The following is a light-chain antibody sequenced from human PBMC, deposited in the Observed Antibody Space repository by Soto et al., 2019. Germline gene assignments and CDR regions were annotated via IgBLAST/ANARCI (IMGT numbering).Light chain of an antibody. V-gene: IGLV4-60*02. CDR2: LEGSGSY. Sequence: QPVLTQSSSASASLGSSVKLTCTLSSGHSSYIIAWHQQQPGKAPRYLMKLEGSGSYNKGSGVPDRFSGSSSGADRYLTISNPQFEDEADYYCETWDSNTHTVFGGGTKLTVL. CDR1: SGHSSYI. J-gene: IGLJ3*02. CDR3: ETWDSNTHTV.